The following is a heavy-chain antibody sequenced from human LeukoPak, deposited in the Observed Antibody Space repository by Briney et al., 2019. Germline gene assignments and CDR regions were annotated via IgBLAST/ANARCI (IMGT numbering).Heavy chain of an antibody. CDR1: GGSISSSSYY. D-gene: IGHD2-15*01. CDR2: IYYSGST. V-gene: IGHV4-39*07. Sequence: SETLSLTCTVSGGSISSSSYYWGWIRQPPGKGLEWIGSIYYSGSTYYNPSLKSRVTISVDTSKNQFSLKLSSVTAADTAVYYCARWGSSGGSSDAFDIWGQGTMVTVSS. CDR3: ARWGSSGGSSDAFDI. J-gene: IGHJ3*02.